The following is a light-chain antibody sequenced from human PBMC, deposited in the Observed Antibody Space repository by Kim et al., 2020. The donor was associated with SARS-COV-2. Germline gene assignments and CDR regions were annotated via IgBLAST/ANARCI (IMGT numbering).Light chain of an antibody. Sequence: KTETISCTRSKGSIASNYVQWDQQRPGSSPPTVIYEDNQRPSGVPDRFSGSIDSSSNSASLTISGLKTEDEADYYCQSYDSSKKGVFGGGTQLTVL. V-gene: IGLV6-57*01. CDR1: KGSIASNY. J-gene: IGLJ3*02. CDR3: QSYDSSKKGV. CDR2: EDN.